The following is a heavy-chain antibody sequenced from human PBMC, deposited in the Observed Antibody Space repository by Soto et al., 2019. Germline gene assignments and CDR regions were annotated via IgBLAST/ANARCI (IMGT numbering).Heavy chain of an antibody. Sequence: QVQLQQWGAGLLKPSETLSLTCAVYGGSFSGYYWTWIRPPPGTGLEWIGEINHSGSTNYNPSLKRRVTISVDTSKNQFSLKLTSVTAADTGVYYCARDKITGLFDYWGQGTLVTVSS. J-gene: IGHJ4*02. D-gene: IGHD2-8*02. V-gene: IGHV4-34*01. CDR1: GGSFSGYY. CDR2: INHSGST. CDR3: ARDKITGLFDY.